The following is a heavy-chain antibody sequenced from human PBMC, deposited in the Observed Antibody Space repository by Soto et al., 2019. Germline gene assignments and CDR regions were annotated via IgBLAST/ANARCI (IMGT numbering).Heavy chain of an antibody. Sequence: EVQLVESGGGLVKPGGSLRLSCAASGFTFSSYSMNWVRQAPGKGLEWVSSISSSSSYIYYADSVKGRFTISRDNAKKSLYLQMNSLRAEDTAVYYCARTYCSSTSCYEEGFDYWGQGTLVTVSS. D-gene: IGHD2-2*01. CDR3: ARTYCSSTSCYEEGFDY. V-gene: IGHV3-21*01. CDR1: GFTFSSYS. J-gene: IGHJ4*02. CDR2: ISSSSSYI.